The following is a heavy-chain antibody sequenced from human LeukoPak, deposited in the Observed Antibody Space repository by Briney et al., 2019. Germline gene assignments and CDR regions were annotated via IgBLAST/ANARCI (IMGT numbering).Heavy chain of an antibody. CDR3: ARGESGSPNWFDP. CDR2: IIPISGAA. D-gene: IGHD1-26*01. J-gene: IGHJ5*02. Sequence: GASVKVSCKAVGDTFSIYGISWVRQAPGQGLEWMGGIIPISGAAEYAQKFQGRVTITADEPTTTAYMELTSLTSDDTAVYFCARGESGSPNWFDPWGQGTLVTVSS. CDR1: GDTFSIYG. V-gene: IGHV1-69*13.